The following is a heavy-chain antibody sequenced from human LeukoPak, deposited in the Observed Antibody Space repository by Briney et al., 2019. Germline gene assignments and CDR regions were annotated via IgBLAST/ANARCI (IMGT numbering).Heavy chain of an antibody. CDR1: GYTFTSYG. Sequence: ASVKVSCKASGYTFTSYGIRWVRQAPGQGLEWMGWISAYNGNTNYAQKLQGRVTMTTDTSTSTAYMQLRSLRSDDAAVYYCARVVQGYCSSTSCYDEDNWFDPGGQGTLVSVSS. V-gene: IGHV1-18*01. D-gene: IGHD2-2*01. J-gene: IGHJ5*02. CDR3: ARVVQGYCSSTSCYDEDNWFDP. CDR2: ISAYNGNT.